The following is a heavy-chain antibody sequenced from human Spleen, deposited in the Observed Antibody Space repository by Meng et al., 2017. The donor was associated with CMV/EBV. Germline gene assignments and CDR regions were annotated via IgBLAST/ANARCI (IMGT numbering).Heavy chain of an antibody. D-gene: IGHD4-23*01. CDR2: ISYSGGT. J-gene: IGHJ1*01. Sequence: SETLSLTCTVSRGSITTYFWNWIRQSPGKGLERIGHISYSGGTNYNPSLKSRLTISMDTSKHQFSLKLSSVTTADTAVYYCAVGGTGVASAHWGQGTLVTVSS. CDR3: AVGGTGVASAH. V-gene: IGHV4-59*01. CDR1: RGSITTYF.